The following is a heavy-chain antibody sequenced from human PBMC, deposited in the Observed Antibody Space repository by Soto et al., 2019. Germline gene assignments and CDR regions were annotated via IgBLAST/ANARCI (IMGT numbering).Heavy chain of an antibody. CDR2: AGSGTGPG. Sequence: SVKVSCKASGGSLSTNPISWVRQAPGQGLEWMGGAGSGTGPGNHAQKFQGRLTVTADKSTSTVYMELTNLSSEDTAVYYCARRDSGGFYRFFDSWGQGTLVTVSS. CDR1: GGSLSTNP. D-gene: IGHD2-15*01. CDR3: ARRDSGGFYRFFDS. V-gene: IGHV1-69*06. J-gene: IGHJ4*02.